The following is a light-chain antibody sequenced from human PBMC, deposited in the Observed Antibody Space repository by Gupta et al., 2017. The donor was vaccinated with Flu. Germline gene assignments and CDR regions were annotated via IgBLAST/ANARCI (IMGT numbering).Light chain of an antibody. J-gene: IGLJ2*01. Sequence: QSALPQPASVSASPQQSPTISCSRPSSDIGAYNFVSWYQHHPGKAPNLIIYDVTHRPSGVSLRFSGAKSGNTASLTSAGLQAEDEADYYCGSYTAINTWIFGGGTHLTVL. CDR1: SSDIGAYNF. V-gene: IGLV2-14*03. CDR3: GSYTAINTWI. CDR2: DVT.